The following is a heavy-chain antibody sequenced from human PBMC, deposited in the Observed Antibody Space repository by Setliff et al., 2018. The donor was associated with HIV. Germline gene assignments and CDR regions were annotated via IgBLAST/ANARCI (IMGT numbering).Heavy chain of an antibody. J-gene: IGHJ6*03. Sequence: ASVKVSCKASGYTFSGYYMHWVRQAPGQGLEWMGWINPTSGGTNYAQKFQDRVTMTRDTSISTAYMELSRLRSDDTAVYYCARNPDTSGYLYYYYYMDVWGKGTTVTVSS. CDR2: INPTSGGT. CDR1: GYTFSGYY. D-gene: IGHD3-22*01. V-gene: IGHV1-2*02. CDR3: ARNPDTSGYLYYYYYMDV.